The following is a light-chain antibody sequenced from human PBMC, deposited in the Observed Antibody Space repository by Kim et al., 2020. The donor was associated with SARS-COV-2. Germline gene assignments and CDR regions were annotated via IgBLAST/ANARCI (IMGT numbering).Light chain of an antibody. J-gene: IGKJ2*01. CDR2: DAS. V-gene: IGKV3-11*01. CDR3: QQRSNWPLYT. Sequence: EIVLTQSPATLSLSPGERATLSCRASQSVSSYLAWYQQKPGQAPRLLIYDASNRATGIPARFSGSGSGTDFNLTISSLEPEDFAVYYCQQRSNWPLYTFGQGTKLGI. CDR1: QSVSSY.